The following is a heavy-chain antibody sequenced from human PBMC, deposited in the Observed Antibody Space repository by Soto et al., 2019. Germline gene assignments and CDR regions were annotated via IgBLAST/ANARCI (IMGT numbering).Heavy chain of an antibody. V-gene: IGHV4-4*02. J-gene: IGHJ4*01. D-gene: IGHD6-19*01. CDR3: ARVHVMVVAGSTFDY. Sequence: TLSLTCAVSGGSISSSNWWSWVRQPPGKGLEWIGEIYHGGTTFYNPSLKSRITISVDTSNNQFSLKLTSVTAADTAVYYCARVHVMVVAGSTFDYWGHGTLVTVSS. CDR1: GGSISSSNW. CDR2: IYHGGTT.